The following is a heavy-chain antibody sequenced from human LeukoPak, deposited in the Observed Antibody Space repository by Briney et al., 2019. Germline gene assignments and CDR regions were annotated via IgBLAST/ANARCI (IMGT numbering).Heavy chain of an antibody. V-gene: IGHV3-66*01. CDR1: GFSVSSNY. Sequence: GGSLRLSCAASGFSVSSNYMNWVRQAPGKGLEWVSIIYSGGNTYYSDSVKGRFTISRDTSKNTLYVQMNSLRAEDTAVYYCASVPIVGATPDYWGQGTLVTVSS. CDR2: IYSGGNT. D-gene: IGHD1-26*01. CDR3: ASVPIVGATPDY. J-gene: IGHJ4*02.